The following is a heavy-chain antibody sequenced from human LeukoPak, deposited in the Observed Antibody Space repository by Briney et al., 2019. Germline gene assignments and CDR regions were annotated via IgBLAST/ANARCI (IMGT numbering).Heavy chain of an antibody. Sequence: GGSLRLSCAASGLTFSIYTMSWVRQAPGKGLEWVSAISGSGGSAFYADSVKGRFTIYRDNSKTTLYLQMDSLTAEDTAVYYCAKLGDFDYWGQGTLVTVSS. CDR2: ISGSGGSA. CDR1: GLTFSIYT. D-gene: IGHD1-26*01. J-gene: IGHJ4*02. CDR3: AKLGDFDY. V-gene: IGHV3-23*01.